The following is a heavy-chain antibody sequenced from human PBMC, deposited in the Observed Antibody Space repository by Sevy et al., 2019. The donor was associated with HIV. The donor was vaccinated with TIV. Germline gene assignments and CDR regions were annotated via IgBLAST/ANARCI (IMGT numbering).Heavy chain of an antibody. D-gene: IGHD4-17*01. CDR3: ARDHVKDGDLGDYYYYAMDV. CDR2: ISGSDSTI. V-gene: IGHV3-11*01. CDR1: GFTFSDYY. J-gene: IGHJ6*02. Sequence: WGSLRLSCAASGFTFSDYYMSWIRQAPGKGLEWLSYISGSDSTIYYADSVKGRFTISRDNSKNSLYLQMNSLRAEDTAVYYCARDHVKDGDLGDYYYYAMDVWGQGTTVTVS.